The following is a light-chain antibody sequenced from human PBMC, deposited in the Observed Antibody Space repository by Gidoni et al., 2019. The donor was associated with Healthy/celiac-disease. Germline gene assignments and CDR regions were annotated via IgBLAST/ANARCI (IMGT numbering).Light chain of an antibody. CDR3: QQYDNLPYT. Sequence: DIQMPQSPSSLSASVGDRVTTPCQASQAISNYLNWYQQKPGKAPKLLIYDASNLETGVPSRFSGSGSGTDFTFTISSLQPEDIATYYCQQYDNLPYTFGQGTKLEIK. V-gene: IGKV1-33*01. CDR2: DAS. J-gene: IGKJ2*01. CDR1: QAISNY.